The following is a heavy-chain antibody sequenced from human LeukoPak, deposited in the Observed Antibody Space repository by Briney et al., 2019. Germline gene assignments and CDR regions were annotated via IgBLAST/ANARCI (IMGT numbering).Heavy chain of an antibody. CDR3: ARDKHYYDSSNYV. CDR1: GFTFNDYG. Sequence: GGSLRLSRAASGFTFNDYGMSWVRQGPGKGLEWVSGINWNGGNTGYADSVRGRFTISRDNAKNSLYLQMNSLRAEDTALYYFARDKHYYDSSNYVWGQGTLVTVSS. J-gene: IGHJ4*02. D-gene: IGHD3-22*01. CDR2: INWNGGNT. V-gene: IGHV3-20*04.